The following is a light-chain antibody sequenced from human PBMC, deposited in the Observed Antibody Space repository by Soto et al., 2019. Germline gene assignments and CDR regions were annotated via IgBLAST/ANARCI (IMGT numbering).Light chain of an antibody. V-gene: IGKV1-5*01. CDR1: QSISSY. J-gene: IGKJ1*01. Sequence: DIQMTQSPSSLSASVGDRVTITCRASQSISSYLNWYQQKPGEAPKLLIYDASALPRGVPSRFSGSGSGTEFTLTISSLQPDDFATYYCQQYNSYPWTFGQGTKVDI. CDR3: QQYNSYPWT. CDR2: DAS.